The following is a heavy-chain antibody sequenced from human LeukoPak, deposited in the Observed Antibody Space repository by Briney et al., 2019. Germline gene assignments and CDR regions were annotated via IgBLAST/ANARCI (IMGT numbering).Heavy chain of an antibody. CDR2: ISYDGSNK. Sequence: GRSLRLSCAASRFTFSSYAMHWVRQAPGKGLEWVAVISYDGSNKYYADSLKGRFTISRDSSKNTLYLQMNTLRVDDTAVYYCARGRGQILTGLIDSWGQGTLVTVSS. J-gene: IGHJ4*02. CDR3: ARGRGQILTGLIDS. V-gene: IGHV3-30*04. CDR1: RFTFSSYA. D-gene: IGHD3-9*01.